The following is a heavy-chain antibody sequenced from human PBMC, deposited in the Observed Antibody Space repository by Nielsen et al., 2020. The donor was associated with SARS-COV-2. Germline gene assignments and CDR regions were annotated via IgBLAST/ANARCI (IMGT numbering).Heavy chain of an antibody. CDR2: INAGNGNT. Sequence: ASVKVSCKASGYTFTTYAMYWVRQAPGQRLEWMGWINAGNGNTKYSQKFQGRVTITRDTSASTAYMEVRSLRSEDTAVYYCARGIGYGSGSYWGYWGQGTLVTVSS. V-gene: IGHV1-3*01. J-gene: IGHJ4*02. CDR1: GYTFTTYA. CDR3: ARGIGYGSGSYWGY. D-gene: IGHD3-10*01.